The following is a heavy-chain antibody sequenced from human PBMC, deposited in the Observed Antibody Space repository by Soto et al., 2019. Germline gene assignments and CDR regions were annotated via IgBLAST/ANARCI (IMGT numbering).Heavy chain of an antibody. J-gene: IGHJ4*02. CDR3: AKDEEGFDY. CDR1: GFTFSSYG. V-gene: IGHV3-30*18. Sequence: PGGSLRLSCAASGFTFSSYGMHWVRQAPGKGLEWVAVISYNGSNKYYADSVKGRMTISRDNSKNTLYLQMNSLRAEDTAVYYCAKDEEGFDYWGQGTLVTVSS. CDR2: ISYNGSNK.